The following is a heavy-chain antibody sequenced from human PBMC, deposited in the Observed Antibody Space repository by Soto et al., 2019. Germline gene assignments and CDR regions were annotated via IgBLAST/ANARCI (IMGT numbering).Heavy chain of an antibody. J-gene: IGHJ4*02. CDR3: ATIRGDGYNPTSYYFDY. CDR2: IYYSGST. D-gene: IGHD5-12*01. Sequence: SETLSLTCTVSGGSISSYYWSWIRQPPGKGLEWIGYIYYSGSTNYNPSLKSRVTISVDTSKNQFSLKLSSVTAADTAVYCCATIRGDGYNPTSYYFDYWGQGTLVTVSS. V-gene: IGHV4-59*08. CDR1: GGSISSYY.